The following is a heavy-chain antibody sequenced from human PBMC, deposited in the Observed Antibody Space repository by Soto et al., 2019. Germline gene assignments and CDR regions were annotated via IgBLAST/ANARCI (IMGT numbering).Heavy chain of an antibody. CDR3: AKVGSGWYVAPARYYFDY. V-gene: IGHV3-23*01. J-gene: IGHJ4*02. D-gene: IGHD6-19*01. Sequence: GGFLRLSCAASGFTLSSYAMSWVRQAPGKGLEWVSAISGSGGSTYYADSVKGRFTISRDNSKNTLYLQMNSLRAEDTAVYYCAKVGSGWYVAPARYYFDYWGQGTLVTVSS. CDR1: GFTLSSYA. CDR2: ISGSGGST.